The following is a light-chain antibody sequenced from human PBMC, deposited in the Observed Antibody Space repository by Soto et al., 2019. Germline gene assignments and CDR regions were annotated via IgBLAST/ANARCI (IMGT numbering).Light chain of an antibody. CDR2: GAS. Sequence: EIVLTQSPGTLSLSPGERATLSCRASQTVSSSYLAWYQQKPGQAPRLLIYGASIRATGIPDRFSGSGSGTDFTLTISRLEPEDFVVYYCQQYGSSPTFGQGTKVEIK. CDR3: QQYGSSPT. CDR1: QTVSSSY. J-gene: IGKJ1*01. V-gene: IGKV3-20*01.